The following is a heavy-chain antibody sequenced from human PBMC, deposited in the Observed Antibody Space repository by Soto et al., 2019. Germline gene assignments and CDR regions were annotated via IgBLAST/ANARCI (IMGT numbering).Heavy chain of an antibody. V-gene: IGHV3-11*06. CDR2: ISSSSSYT. Sequence: GGSLRLSCAASGFTFSDYYMSWIRQAPGKGLEWVSYISSSSSYTNYADSVKGRFTISRDNAKNSLYLQMNSLRAEDTAVYYCARVRARGDYDILTGYPFRQIYFQHWGQGTLVTVSS. CDR1: GFTFSDYY. D-gene: IGHD3-9*01. CDR3: ARVRARGDYDILTGYPFRQIYFQH. J-gene: IGHJ1*01.